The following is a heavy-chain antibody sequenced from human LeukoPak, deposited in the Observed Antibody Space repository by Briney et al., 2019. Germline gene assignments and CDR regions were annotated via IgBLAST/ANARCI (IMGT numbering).Heavy chain of an antibody. CDR3: ARGGFLGPDY. D-gene: IGHD3-16*01. J-gene: IGHJ4*02. V-gene: IGHV3-23*01. CDR1: GFTVSSYA. CDR2: ISDSGGNT. Sequence: GGSLRLSGAASGFTVSSYAMTWVRQAPGKGLGWVSTISDSGGNTYYADSVAGRFTISRGNSRDTLYLQMNSLRADDTAVYFCARGGFLGPDYWGQGTLVTVSS.